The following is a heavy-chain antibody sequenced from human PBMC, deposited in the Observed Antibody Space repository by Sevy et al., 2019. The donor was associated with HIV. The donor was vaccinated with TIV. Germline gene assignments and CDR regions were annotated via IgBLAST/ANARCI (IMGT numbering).Heavy chain of an antibody. J-gene: IGHJ6*02. Sequence: ASVKVSCKASGGTFSSYAISWVRQAPGQGLEWMGGIIPIFGTANYAQKFQGRVTITADESTSTAYMELGSLRSEDTAVYYCARALLGYCSGGSCYYDTDYYYGMDVWGQGTTVTVSS. CDR1: GGTFSSYA. CDR2: IIPIFGTA. D-gene: IGHD2-15*01. V-gene: IGHV1-69*13. CDR3: ARALLGYCSGGSCYYDTDYYYGMDV.